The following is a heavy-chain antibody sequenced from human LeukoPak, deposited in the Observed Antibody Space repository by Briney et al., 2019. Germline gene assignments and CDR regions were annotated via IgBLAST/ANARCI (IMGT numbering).Heavy chain of an antibody. V-gene: IGHV4-61*01. CDR3: ARTLNYYVSNWFDP. D-gene: IGHD1-26*01. Sequence: MSSETLSLTCTVSGGSISSSSYYWSWIRQPPGKGLEWIGYIYYSGSTNYNPSLKSRVTISVDTSKNQFSLKLSSVTAADTAVYYCARTLNYYVSNWFDPWGQGTLVTVSS. CDR1: GGSISSSSYY. CDR2: IYYSGST. J-gene: IGHJ5*02.